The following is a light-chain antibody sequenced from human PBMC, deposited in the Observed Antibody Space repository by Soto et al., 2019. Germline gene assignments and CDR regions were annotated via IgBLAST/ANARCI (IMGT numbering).Light chain of an antibody. CDR3: QSYDSSRSGAYV. V-gene: IGLV1-40*01. CDR1: SSNIGAGYD. J-gene: IGLJ1*01. CDR2: GNS. Sequence: QSVLTQPPSVSGDPGQRVTISCTGISSNIGAGYDVHWYQQLPGTAPKLLIYGNSNRPSGVPDRFSGSKSGTSASLAITGLQAEDAADYYCQSYDSSRSGAYVFGTGTKLT.